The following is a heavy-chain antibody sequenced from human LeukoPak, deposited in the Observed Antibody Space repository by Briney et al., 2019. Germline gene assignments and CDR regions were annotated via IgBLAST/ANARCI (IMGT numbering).Heavy chain of an antibody. V-gene: IGHV4-38-2*02. CDR1: RYSISSGYY. J-gene: IGHJ4*02. CDR3: ARVQPESIAVARLCTDN. CDR2: ICHSGSA. Sequence: SETLSLTCTVSRYSISSGYYWGWIRQPPGKELEWIGSICHSGSAYYNPSLKSRVTISVDTSKNQFSLKLSSLTAADTAVYYCARVQPESIAVARLCTDNWGQGRLVTVSS. D-gene: IGHD6-19*01.